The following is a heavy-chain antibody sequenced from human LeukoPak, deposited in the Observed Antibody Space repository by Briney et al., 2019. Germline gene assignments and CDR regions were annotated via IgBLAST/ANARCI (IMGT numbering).Heavy chain of an antibody. CDR3: ARFYGAARPVVY. V-gene: IGHV5-51*01. D-gene: IGHD6-6*01. Sequence: GESLQISCKGSGYSFTSYWVGWVRQMPGKGLEWMGIIYPGDSDTRYSPSFQGQVTVSADKSISTAYLQWSSLKASDTAMYYGARFYGAARPVVYWGQGTLVTVSS. J-gene: IGHJ4*02. CDR1: GYSFTSYW. CDR2: IYPGDSDT.